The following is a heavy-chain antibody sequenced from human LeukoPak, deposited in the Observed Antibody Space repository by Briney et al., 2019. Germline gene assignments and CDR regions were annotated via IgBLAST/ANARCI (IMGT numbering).Heavy chain of an antibody. V-gene: IGHV3-23*01. D-gene: IGHD5-24*01. CDR1: GFTFSSYA. Sequence: PGGSLRLSCAASGFTFSSYAMSWVRQAPGKGLEGVSAISGSGGSTYYADSVKGRFTISRDNSKNTLYLQMNSLRAEDTAVYYCANVGRDGSLGYWGQGALVTVSS. J-gene: IGHJ4*02. CDR2: ISGSGGST. CDR3: ANVGRDGSLGY.